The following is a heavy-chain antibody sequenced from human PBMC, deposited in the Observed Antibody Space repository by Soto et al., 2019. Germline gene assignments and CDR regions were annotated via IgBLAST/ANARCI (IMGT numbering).Heavy chain of an antibody. D-gene: IGHD2-15*01. CDR2: IRGFSPYT. Sequence: GGSLRLSCVASGFTFRTYTMNWVRQAPGKGLEWVSGIRGFSPYTFYSESVKGRFTISRDNAKNSLYLQMNSLRAEDTAVYYCARDRGYDAHDYYYNAMDVWGQGTTVTVS. V-gene: IGHV3-21*01. CDR1: GFTFRTYT. CDR3: ARDRGYDAHDYYYNAMDV. J-gene: IGHJ6*02.